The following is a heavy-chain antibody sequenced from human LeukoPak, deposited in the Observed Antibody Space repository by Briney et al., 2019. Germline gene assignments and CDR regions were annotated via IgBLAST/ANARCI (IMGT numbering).Heavy chain of an antibody. CDR2: ISYHGSNK. V-gene: IGHV3-30*03. CDR3: ARDPDYDSSGLDY. CDR1: GFTFSRYS. J-gene: IGHJ4*02. Sequence: GGSLRLSCAASGFTFSRYSMNWVRQAPGKGLEWVAVISYHGSNKYYADSVKGRFSISRDNSKNTLYLQMNSLRPEDTAVYYCARDPDYDSSGLDYRGQGTLVTVSS. D-gene: IGHD3-22*01.